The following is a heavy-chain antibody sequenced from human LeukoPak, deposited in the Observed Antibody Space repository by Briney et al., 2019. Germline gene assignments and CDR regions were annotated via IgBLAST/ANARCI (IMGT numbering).Heavy chain of an antibody. CDR3: ARVRYSSGWYDFGSA. J-gene: IGHJ4*02. V-gene: IGHV1-18*04. CDR2: ISAYNGNT. Sequence: AASVKVSCKASGYTFTSYGISWVRQAPGQGLEWMGWISAYNGNTNYAQKLQGRVTMTTDTSTSTAYMELRSLRSDDTAVYYCARVRYSSGWYDFGSAWGQGTLVTVSS. D-gene: IGHD6-19*01. CDR1: GYTFTSYG.